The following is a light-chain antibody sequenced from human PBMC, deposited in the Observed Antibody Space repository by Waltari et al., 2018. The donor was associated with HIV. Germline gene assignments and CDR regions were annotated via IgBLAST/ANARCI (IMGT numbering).Light chain of an antibody. CDR2: GAS. J-gene: IGKJ1*01. CDR1: EIIKSSS. V-gene: IGKV3-20*01. Sequence: EIVLTQSPGTLSLSPGDRATLSCMCREIIKSSSLSWYQQKGDQPPRLLIYGASSRATGIPDRFSGIGSRTDFNLTINRLEPEDFATYYCHQYGSSFWAFGQGTKVDVK. CDR3: HQYGSSFWA.